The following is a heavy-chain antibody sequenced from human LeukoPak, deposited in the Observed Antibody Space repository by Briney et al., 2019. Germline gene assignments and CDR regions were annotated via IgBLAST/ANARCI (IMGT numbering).Heavy chain of an antibody. D-gene: IGHD1-26*01. V-gene: IGHV3-48*03. CDR2: ISSSGSTI. CDR1: GFTFSSYE. Sequence: GGSLRLSCAASGFTFSSYEMNWVRQAPGKGLEWVSYISSSGSTIYYADSVKGRFTISRDNAKNSLYLQMNSLRAEDTAVYYCARAGVDLLRVYFDYWGQGTLVTVSS. J-gene: IGHJ4*02. CDR3: ARAGVDLLRVYFDY.